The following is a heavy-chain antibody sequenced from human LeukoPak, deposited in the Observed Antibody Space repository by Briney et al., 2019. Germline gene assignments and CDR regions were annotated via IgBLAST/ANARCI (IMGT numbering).Heavy chain of an antibody. CDR3: ATTIAAAGYFDY. D-gene: IGHD6-13*01. J-gene: IGHJ4*02. CDR2: INPNSGGT. Sequence: ASVKVSCKASGYTFTGYYMHWVRQAPGQRLEWMGWINPNSGGTNYAQKFQGRVTMTRDTSISTAYMELSRLRSDDTAVYYCATTIAAAGYFDYWGQGTLVTVSS. V-gene: IGHV1-2*02. CDR1: GYTFTGYY.